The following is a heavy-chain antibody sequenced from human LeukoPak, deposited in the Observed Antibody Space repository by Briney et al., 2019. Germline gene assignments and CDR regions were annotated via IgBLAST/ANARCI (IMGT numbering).Heavy chain of an antibody. CDR1: GGTFSSYA. J-gene: IGHJ4*02. CDR3: AREDATMVRGVTHSYYFDY. D-gene: IGHD3-10*01. Sequence: GPSVKVSCKASGGTFSSYAISWVRQAPGQGLEWMGGIIPIFGTANYAEKFEGRVTITADKTTSTAYMELSSLRSEDTAVYYCAREDATMVRGVTHSYYFDYWGQGTLVTVSS. CDR2: IIPIFGTA. V-gene: IGHV1-69*06.